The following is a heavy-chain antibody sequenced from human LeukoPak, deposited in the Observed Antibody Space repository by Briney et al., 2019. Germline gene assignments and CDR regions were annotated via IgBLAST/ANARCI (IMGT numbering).Heavy chain of an antibody. CDR1: GGSFSGYY. CDR3: ARDREFGY. D-gene: IGHD3-10*01. CDR2: INHSGRT. J-gene: IGHJ4*02. V-gene: IGHV4-34*01. Sequence: SETLSLTCAVYGGSFSGYYWSWIRQPPGKGLEWIGEINHSGRTNYNPSLKSRVTLSVDTSKSQFSLKLTSVTAADTAVYYCARDREFGYWGQGTLVTVSS.